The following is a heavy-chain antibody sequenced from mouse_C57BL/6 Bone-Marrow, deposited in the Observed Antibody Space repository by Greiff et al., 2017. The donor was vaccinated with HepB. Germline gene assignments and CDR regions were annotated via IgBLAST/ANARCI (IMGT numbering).Heavy chain of an antibody. CDR2: FHPYNDDT. CDR1: GYTFTTYP. Sequence: QVTLKESGAELVKPGASVKMSCKASGYTFTTYPIEWMKQNHGKSLEWIGNFHPYNDDTKYNEKFKGKATLTVEKSSSTVYLELSRLTSDDSAVYYCARGGTTVPWFAYWGQGTLVTVSA. CDR3: ARGGTTVPWFAY. D-gene: IGHD1-1*01. J-gene: IGHJ3*01. V-gene: IGHV1-47*01.